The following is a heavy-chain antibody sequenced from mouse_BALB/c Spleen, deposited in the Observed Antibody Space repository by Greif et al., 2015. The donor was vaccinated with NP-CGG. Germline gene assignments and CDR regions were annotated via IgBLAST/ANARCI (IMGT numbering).Heavy chain of an antibody. Sequence: LVESGAELVKPGASVKLSCKASGYTFTSYWMHWVKQRPGQGLEWIGEINPSNGRTNYNEKFKGKATLTVDKSSSTAYMQLSSLTSEDSAVYYCAIYDGYYYYAMDYWGQGTSVTVSS. D-gene: IGHD2-3*01. CDR1: GYTFTSYW. V-gene: IGHV1S81*02. J-gene: IGHJ4*01. CDR3: AIYDGYYYYAMDY. CDR2: INPSNGRT.